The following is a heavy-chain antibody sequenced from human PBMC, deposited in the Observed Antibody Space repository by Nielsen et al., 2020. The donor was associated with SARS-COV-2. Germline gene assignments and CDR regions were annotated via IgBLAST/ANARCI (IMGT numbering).Heavy chain of an antibody. CDR1: GFTVSSNY. D-gene: IGHD3-10*01. Sequence: ESLKISCASSGFTVSSNYMSWVRQAPGKGLEWIGEINHSGSTSYSPYLKGRVTISVDTSKNQFSLTQTSVTAADTAVYYCARGYGSGRFDPWGQGTLVIVSS. CDR3: ARGYGSGRFDP. V-gene: IGHV4-34*01. J-gene: IGHJ5*02. CDR2: INHSGST.